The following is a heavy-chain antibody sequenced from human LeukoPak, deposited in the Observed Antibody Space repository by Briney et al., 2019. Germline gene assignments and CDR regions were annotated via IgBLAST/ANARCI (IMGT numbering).Heavy chain of an antibody. CDR3: ARFIAVAGNLVDY. CDR2: INQDGSQK. D-gene: IGHD6-19*01. CDR1: GFTFSSYW. J-gene: IGHJ4*02. V-gene: IGHV3-7*01. Sequence: PGGSLRLSCAASGFTFSSYWMHWVRQAPGKGLEWVANINQDGSQKYYVDSVKGRFTISRDNAKNSLYLQMNSLRAEDTAVYYCARFIAVAGNLVDYWGQGTLVTVSS.